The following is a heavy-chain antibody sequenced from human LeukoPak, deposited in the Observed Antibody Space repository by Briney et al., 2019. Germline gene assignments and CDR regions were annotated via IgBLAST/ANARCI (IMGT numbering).Heavy chain of an antibody. CDR1: GHSFTSYW. D-gene: IGHD4-23*01. CDR2: IYPGDSDT. Sequence: GESLKISCKGSGHSFTSYWIGWVRQMPGKGLEWMGIIYPGDSDTRYSPSFQGQVTISADKSISTAYLQSSSLKASDTAMYYCARQTDYGGNYFDYWGQGTLVTVSS. V-gene: IGHV5-51*01. CDR3: ARQTDYGGNYFDY. J-gene: IGHJ4*02.